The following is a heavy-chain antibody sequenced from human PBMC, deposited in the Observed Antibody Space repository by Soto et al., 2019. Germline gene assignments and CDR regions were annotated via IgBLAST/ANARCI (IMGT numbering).Heavy chain of an antibody. J-gene: IGHJ6*02. CDR2: IIPIFSTA. Sequence: GASVKVSCKASGGTFSSYAISWVRQAPGQGLEWMGGIIPIFSTANYAQKFQVRVTITADESTSTAYMELSSLRSEDTAVYYCARAVVVPAASYYYYGMDVWGQGTTVTVSS. D-gene: IGHD2-2*01. CDR3: ARAVVVPAASYYYYGMDV. V-gene: IGHV1-69*13. CDR1: GGTFSSYA.